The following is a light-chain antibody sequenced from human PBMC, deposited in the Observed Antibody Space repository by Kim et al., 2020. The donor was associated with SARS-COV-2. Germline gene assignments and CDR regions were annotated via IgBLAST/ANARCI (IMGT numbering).Light chain of an antibody. Sequence: SYELTQPPSVSVSPGETATISCTGDNLQFKYVCWYQRAAGHSPVLVLYRDNKRPSGIPERFSGSNSGNTATLTISGTQAMDEADYYCQVWDYSLGVFGAGTQLTVL. CDR2: RDN. V-gene: IGLV3-1*01. CDR1: NLQFKY. J-gene: IGLJ2*01. CDR3: QVWDYSLGV.